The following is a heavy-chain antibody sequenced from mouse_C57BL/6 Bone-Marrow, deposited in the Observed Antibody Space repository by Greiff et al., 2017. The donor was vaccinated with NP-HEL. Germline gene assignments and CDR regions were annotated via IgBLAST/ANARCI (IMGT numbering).Heavy chain of an antibody. J-gene: IGHJ1*03. D-gene: IGHD4-1*01. V-gene: IGHV3-3*01. CDR2: TFYSGIT. Sequence: EVQLQESGPSLVRPSQTLSLTCTVTGFSINSDCYWIWIRQFPGNKLEYIGYTFYSGITYYNPSLESRTYITRDTSKNQFSLKLRSVTTEDTATDYCARGNWDVGYGEVWGTGTTVTVSS. CDR1: GFSINSDCY. CDR3: ARGNWDVGYGEV.